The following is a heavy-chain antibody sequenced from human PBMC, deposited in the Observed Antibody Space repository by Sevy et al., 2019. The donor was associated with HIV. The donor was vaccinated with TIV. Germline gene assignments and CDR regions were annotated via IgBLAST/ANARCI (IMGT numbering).Heavy chain of an antibody. D-gene: IGHD2-15*01. Sequence: SETLYLTCAVSGYSISSGYYWGWIRQPPGKGLEWIGSIYHSGSTYYNPSLKSRVTISVDTSKNQFSLKLSSVTAADMAVYYCAREDIVVVVAAYDAFDIWGQGTMVTVSS. J-gene: IGHJ3*02. CDR3: AREDIVVVVAAYDAFDI. CDR2: IYHSGST. CDR1: GYSISSGYY. V-gene: IGHV4-38-2*02.